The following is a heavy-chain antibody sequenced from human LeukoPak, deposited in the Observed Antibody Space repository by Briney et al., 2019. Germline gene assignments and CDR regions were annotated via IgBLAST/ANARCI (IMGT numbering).Heavy chain of an antibody. Sequence: PGGSLRLSCAASGFTFSDYYMSWIRQAPGKGLEWVSYISSSGSTIYYADSVKGRFTISRDNAKNSLYLQMNSLRAEDTAVYYCARVVGYYDSSAYVGQLDYWGQGTLVTVSS. D-gene: IGHD3-22*01. CDR3: ARVVGYYDSSAYVGQLDY. J-gene: IGHJ4*02. V-gene: IGHV3-11*01. CDR2: ISSSGSTI. CDR1: GFTFSDYY.